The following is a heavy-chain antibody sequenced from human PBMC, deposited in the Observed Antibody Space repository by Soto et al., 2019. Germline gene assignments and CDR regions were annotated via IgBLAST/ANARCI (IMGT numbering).Heavy chain of an antibody. Sequence: QVQLQESGPGLVKPSETLSLTCTVSGGSISSYYWSWIRQPPGTGLEWIGYIYYSGSTNYNPSLKSRVTISVDTSKNQFSLKLSSVTAADTAVYYCARGSSGWLQYYYYYYIDVLGKGTTVTVSS. V-gene: IGHV4-59*01. CDR2: IYYSGST. CDR3: ARGSSGWLQYYYYYYIDV. D-gene: IGHD6-19*01. CDR1: GGSISSYY. J-gene: IGHJ6*03.